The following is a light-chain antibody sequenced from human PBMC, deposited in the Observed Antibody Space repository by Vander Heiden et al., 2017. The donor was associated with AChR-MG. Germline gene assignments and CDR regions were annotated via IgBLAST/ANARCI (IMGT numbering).Light chain of an antibody. CDR1: QCVSCN. V-gene: IGKV3-15*01. Sequence: ETVMTQSPATLSVSLGGRAIFSCRASQCVSCNLACSQKKPDQAPRLLIYDASTRATGIPPSFSGSESGTEFTFTISSLQSEDFAVYYCQQYDNWPYAFGQGTKLEIK. J-gene: IGKJ2*01. CDR3: QQYDNWPYA. CDR2: DAS.